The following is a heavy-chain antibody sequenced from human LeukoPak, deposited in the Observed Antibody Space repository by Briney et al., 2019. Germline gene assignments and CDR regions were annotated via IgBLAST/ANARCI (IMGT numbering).Heavy chain of an antibody. CDR1: GYSFTSYW. Sequence: GESRKISCKGSGYSFTSYWIGWVRQMPGKGLEWMGIIYPGDSDTRYSPSFQGQVTISADKSSSTAYLQWSSLKASDTAMYFCARHSVRRTYYFDYWGQGTLVTVSS. CDR3: ARHSVRRTYYFDY. D-gene: IGHD3-10*02. J-gene: IGHJ4*02. V-gene: IGHV5-51*01. CDR2: IYPGDSDT.